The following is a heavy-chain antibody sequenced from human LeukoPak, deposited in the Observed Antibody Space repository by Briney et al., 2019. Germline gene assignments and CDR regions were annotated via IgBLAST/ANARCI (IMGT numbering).Heavy chain of an antibody. Sequence: SETLFLTCTVSGGSISSYYWSWIRQPPGKGLEWIGYIYYSGSTNYNPSLKSRVTISVDTSKNQFSLKLSSVTAADTAVYYCARITSGSYYSYYYGMDVWGQGTTVTVSS. CDR2: IYYSGST. J-gene: IGHJ6*02. V-gene: IGHV4-59*01. CDR3: ARITSGSYYSYYYGMDV. D-gene: IGHD1-26*01. CDR1: GGSISSYY.